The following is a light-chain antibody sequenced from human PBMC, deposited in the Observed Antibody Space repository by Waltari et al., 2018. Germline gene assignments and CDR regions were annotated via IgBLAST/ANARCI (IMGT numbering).Light chain of an antibody. CDR2: DVS. CDR3: CSFTSRSTWV. CDR1: SSDVGGYHY. V-gene: IGLV2-14*01. Sequence: QSALTQPASVSGSPGQSITLSCPGTSSDVGGYHYFSWYQQHPGKVPKLLIFDVSNRPSGVSNRFSGSKSGNTASLTISGLQAEDESDYYCCSFTSRSTWVFGGGTKLTVL. J-gene: IGLJ3*02.